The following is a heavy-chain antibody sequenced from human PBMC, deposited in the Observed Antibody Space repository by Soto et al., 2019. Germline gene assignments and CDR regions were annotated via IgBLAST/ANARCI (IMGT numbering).Heavy chain of an antibody. Sequence: GGSLRLSCAASGFTFSNAWMNWVRQAPGKGLEWVGRIKSKTDGGTTDYAAPVKGRFTISRDDSKNTLYLQMNSLKTEDTAVYYCTTAGYSGSSWHYYYGMDVWGQGTTVTVSS. J-gene: IGHJ6*02. CDR1: GFTFSNAW. CDR2: IKSKTDGGTT. D-gene: IGHD1-26*01. CDR3: TTAGYSGSSWHYYYGMDV. V-gene: IGHV3-15*07.